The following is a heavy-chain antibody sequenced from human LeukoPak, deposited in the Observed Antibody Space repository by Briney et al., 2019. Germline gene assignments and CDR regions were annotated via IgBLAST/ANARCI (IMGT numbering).Heavy chain of an antibody. V-gene: IGHV1-24*01. Sequence: ASVKVSCKVSGDTLTELSMHWVRQAPGKGLEWMGGFDPEDGETIYAQKFQGRVTMTEDTSTDTAYMELSSLRSEDTAVYYCATDRMVRGVISGTLNYWGQGTLVTVSS. CDR2: FDPEDGET. D-gene: IGHD3-10*01. CDR3: ATDRMVRGVISGTLNY. J-gene: IGHJ4*02. CDR1: GDTLTELS.